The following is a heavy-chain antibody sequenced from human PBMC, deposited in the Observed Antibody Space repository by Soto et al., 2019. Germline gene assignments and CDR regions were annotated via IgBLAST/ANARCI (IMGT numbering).Heavy chain of an antibody. CDR2: VIPIFGTP. CDR3: ARDRHEEVGVAATIIEDDYYGMDV. D-gene: IGHD2-15*01. V-gene: IGHV1-69*13. CDR1: GGTFSSYA. J-gene: IGHJ6*02. Sequence: PVKGSCKASGGTFSSYAISWVRQAPGQGLEWVGGVIPIFGTPNYAQKFQGRVTITADESTSTAYMELSSLRSEDTAVYYWARDRHEEVGVAATIIEDDYYGMDVWGQGTTVTVSS.